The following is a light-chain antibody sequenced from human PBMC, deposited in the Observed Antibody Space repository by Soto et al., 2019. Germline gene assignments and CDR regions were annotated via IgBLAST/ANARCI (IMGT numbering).Light chain of an antibody. V-gene: IGLV1-40*01. CDR3: QSYDSSLRV. Sequence: QSVLTQPPSVSGAPGQTITISCTGSSSNIGAGYDVHWYQQLPGRAPKLLIYGNSNRPSGVPDRFSGSKSGTSASLAITGLQAEDEADYYCQSYDSSLRVFGGGTKLTVL. CDR1: SSNIGAGYD. J-gene: IGLJ2*01. CDR2: GNS.